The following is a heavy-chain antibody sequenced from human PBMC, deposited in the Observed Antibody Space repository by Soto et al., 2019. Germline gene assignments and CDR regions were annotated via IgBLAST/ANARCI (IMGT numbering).Heavy chain of an antibody. Sequence: QVPLVESGGGVVQPGRSLTLSCAASGFTFSSYGVLWVRQAPGKGLEWVALISYDGSNKYYADSVKGRFTISRDNYKNPLYLQMNSLRAEDTAVYYCAKDTYYHDSSGYYVFDYWGQGTLVTVSS. CDR2: ISYDGSNK. CDR3: AKDTYYHDSSGYYVFDY. D-gene: IGHD3-22*01. CDR1: GFTFSSYG. V-gene: IGHV3-30*18. J-gene: IGHJ4*02.